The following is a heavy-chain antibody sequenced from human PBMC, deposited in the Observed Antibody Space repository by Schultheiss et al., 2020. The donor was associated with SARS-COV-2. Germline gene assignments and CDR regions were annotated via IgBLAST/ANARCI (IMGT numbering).Heavy chain of an antibody. Sequence: SQTLSLTCTVSGGSISSYYWSWIRQPPGKGLEWIGYIDYSGSTNFNPSLKSRVTISVDTSKNQFSLKLSSVTAADTAVYYCARLSYGDYVVAFDIWGQGTMVTVSS. CDR3: ARLSYGDYVVAFDI. CDR1: GGSISSYY. CDR2: IDYSGST. D-gene: IGHD4-17*01. J-gene: IGHJ3*02. V-gene: IGHV4-59*08.